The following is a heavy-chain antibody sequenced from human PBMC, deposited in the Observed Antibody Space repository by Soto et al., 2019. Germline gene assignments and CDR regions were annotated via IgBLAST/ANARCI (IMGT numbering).Heavy chain of an antibody. V-gene: IGHV1-69*02. CDR3: ARGPLVVLNYFES. Sequence: QVQLVQSGTEVKKPGSSMKVSCKASGGTFRNYPINWVRQAPGQGLEWMGSIFPLTDIPDYAQNFQARLTISADKSTSTVYIELSSLTSDDTAMYFCARGPLVVLNYFESWGQGTLVTVSS. CDR1: GGTFRNYP. CDR2: IFPLTDIP. J-gene: IGHJ4*02.